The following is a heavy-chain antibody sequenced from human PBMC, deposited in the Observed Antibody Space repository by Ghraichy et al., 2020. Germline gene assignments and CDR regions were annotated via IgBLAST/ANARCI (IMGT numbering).Heavy chain of an antibody. CDR3: ARRSSSWYYFDY. D-gene: IGHD6-13*01. CDR2: IYTSGST. CDR1: GGSISSYY. J-gene: IGHJ4*02. V-gene: IGHV4-4*09. Sequence: SETLSLTCTVSGGSISSYYWSWIRQPPGKGLEWIGYIYTSGSTNYNPTLKSRVTISVDTSKNQFSLKLSSVTAADTAVYYCARRSSSWYYFDYWGQGTLVTVSS.